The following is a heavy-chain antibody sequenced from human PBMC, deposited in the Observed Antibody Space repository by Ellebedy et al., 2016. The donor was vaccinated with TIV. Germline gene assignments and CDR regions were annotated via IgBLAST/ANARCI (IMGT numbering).Heavy chain of an antibody. CDR3: ARDHYDILTGYLGY. V-gene: IGHV1-18*01. CDR1: GYTFTSYG. Sequence: ASVKVSXXASGYTFTSYGISWVRQAPGQGLEWMGWISAYNGNTNYAQKLQGRVTMTTDTSTSTAYMELRSLRSDDTAVYYCARDHYDILTGYLGYWGQGTLVTVSS. D-gene: IGHD3-9*01. J-gene: IGHJ4*02. CDR2: ISAYNGNT.